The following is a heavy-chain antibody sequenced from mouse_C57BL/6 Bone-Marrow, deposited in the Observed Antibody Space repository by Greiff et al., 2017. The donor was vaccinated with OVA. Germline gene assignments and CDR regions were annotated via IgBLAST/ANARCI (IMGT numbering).Heavy chain of an antibody. Sequence: VQLQQPGAELVRPGTSVKLSCKASGYTFTSYWMHWVKQRPGQGLEWIGVIDPSGSYTNYNKKFKGKATLTVDTSSSTAYMQLSSLTSEDSAVDYCARDGNYYYYARDYWGQGTSVTVSS. CDR1: GYTFTSYW. CDR3: ARDGNYYYYARDY. CDR2: IDPSGSYT. D-gene: IGHD2-1*01. V-gene: IGHV1-59*01. J-gene: IGHJ4*01.